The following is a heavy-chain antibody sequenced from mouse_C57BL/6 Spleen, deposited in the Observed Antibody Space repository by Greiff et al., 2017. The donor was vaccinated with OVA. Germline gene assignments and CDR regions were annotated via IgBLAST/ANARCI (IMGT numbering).Heavy chain of an antibody. Sequence: VMLVESGPGLVAPSQSLSITCTVSGFSLTSYAISWVRQPPGKGLEWLGVIWTGGGTNYNSALKSRLSISKDNSKSKVFIKMNSLQTDDTAMYYGAREGGDSRAWFAYWGQGTLVTVSA. J-gene: IGHJ3*01. CDR3: AREGGDSRAWFAY. CDR2: IWTGGGT. V-gene: IGHV2-9-1*01. D-gene: IGHD3-2*01. CDR1: GFSLTSYA.